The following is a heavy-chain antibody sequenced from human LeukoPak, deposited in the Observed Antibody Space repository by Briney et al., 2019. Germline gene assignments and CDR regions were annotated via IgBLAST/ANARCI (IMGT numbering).Heavy chain of an antibody. D-gene: IGHD3-16*01. V-gene: IGHV1-18*01. CDR2: ISAYNGNK. Sequence: ASVKVSCKASGYTYTSHGISWVRPAPGQGLEWMGWISAYNGNKNYPQKLQGRVTMPTETSTSTADMALSSLTADHRAGYICARPSQRRGIRVGFDYWGQGTLVTVSS. CDR3: ARPSQRRGIRVGFDY. CDR1: GYTYTSHG. J-gene: IGHJ4*02.